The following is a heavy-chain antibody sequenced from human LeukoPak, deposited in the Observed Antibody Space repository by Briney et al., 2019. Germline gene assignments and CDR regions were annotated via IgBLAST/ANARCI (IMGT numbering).Heavy chain of an antibody. CDR1: GFTFDDYA. V-gene: IGHV3-9*01. Sequence: GGSLRLSCAASGFTFDDYAMHWVRQAPGKGLEWVSGISWNSGSIGCADSVKGRFTISRDNAKNSLYLQMNSLRAEDTALYYCAKDIGTSYYYYYGMDVWGQGTTVTVSS. CDR2: ISWNSGSI. J-gene: IGHJ6*02. D-gene: IGHD2-2*01. CDR3: AKDIGTSYYYYYGMDV.